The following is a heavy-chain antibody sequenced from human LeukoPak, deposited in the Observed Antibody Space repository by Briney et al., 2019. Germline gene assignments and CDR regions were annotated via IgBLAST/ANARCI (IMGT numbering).Heavy chain of an antibody. V-gene: IGHV4-59*08. J-gene: IGHJ4*02. CDR1: GGSISSYY. Sequence: PSETLSLTCTVSGGSISSYYWSWIRQPPGKGLEWIGYIYYSGSTNYNPSLKSRVTISVDTSKNQFSLKLSSVTAADTAVYYCAMRPVTATSFDYWGQGTLVTVSS. D-gene: IGHD2-21*02. CDR3: AMRPVTATSFDY. CDR2: IYYSGST.